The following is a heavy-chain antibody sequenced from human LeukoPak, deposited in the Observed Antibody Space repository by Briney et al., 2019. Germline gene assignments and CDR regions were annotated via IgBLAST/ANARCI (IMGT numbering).Heavy chain of an antibody. Sequence: GGSLRLSCAASGFTFSSYAMSWVRQAPGTGLEWVSAISGSGGSTYYADSVKGRFTISRDNSKNTLYLQMNSLRAEDTAVYYCATMTTVVTLLFYWGQGTLVTVSS. CDR2: ISGSGGST. CDR1: GFTFSSYA. CDR3: ATMTTVVTLLFY. J-gene: IGHJ4*02. V-gene: IGHV3-23*01. D-gene: IGHD4-23*01.